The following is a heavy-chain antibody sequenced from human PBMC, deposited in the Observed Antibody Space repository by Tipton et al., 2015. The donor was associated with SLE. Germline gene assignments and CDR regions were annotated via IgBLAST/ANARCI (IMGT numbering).Heavy chain of an antibody. V-gene: IGHV3-23*01. D-gene: IGHD6-19*01. CDR3: ARARAVAGVFDY. Sequence: GSLRLSCVGSGFTFSNYAMTWVRQGPGKGLEWVSVISSGNGATTFYADSVKGRFTISKDNSKNTLYLQMNSLRAEDTAVYYCARARAVAGVFDYWGQGTLVTVSS. CDR1: GFTFSNYA. CDR2: ISSGNGATT. J-gene: IGHJ4*02.